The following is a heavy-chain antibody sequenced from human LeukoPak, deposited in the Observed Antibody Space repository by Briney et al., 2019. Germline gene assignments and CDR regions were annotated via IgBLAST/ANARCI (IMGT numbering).Heavy chain of an antibody. CDR3: ARGMRRGLDY. Sequence: SETLSLTCTVSGGSISSYYWSWIRQPPGEGLEWIGYIYYSGSTNYNPSLKSRVTISVDTSKNQFSLKLSSVTAADTAVYYCARGMRRGLDYWGQGTLVTVSS. J-gene: IGHJ4*02. CDR2: IYYSGST. CDR1: GGSISSYY. V-gene: IGHV4-59*01.